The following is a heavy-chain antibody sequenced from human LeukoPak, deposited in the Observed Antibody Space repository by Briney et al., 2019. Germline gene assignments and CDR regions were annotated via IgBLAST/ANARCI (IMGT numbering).Heavy chain of an antibody. Sequence: SEALSLTCAVYGGFFSGYYWSWIRQPPGKGLEWIGEINHSGSTYYNPSLTSRGTISVDRSKNQFSLKLRSVTAADTAVYYCATDSSGYFSSFDMGGQATIATASS. J-gene: IGHJ3*02. D-gene: IGHD3-22*01. CDR1: GGFFSGYY. V-gene: IGHV4-34*01. CDR2: INHSGST. CDR3: ATDSSGYFSSFDM.